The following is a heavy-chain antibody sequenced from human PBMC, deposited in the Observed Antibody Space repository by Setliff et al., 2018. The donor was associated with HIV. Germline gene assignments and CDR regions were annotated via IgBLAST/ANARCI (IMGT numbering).Heavy chain of an antibody. D-gene: IGHD2-21*01. V-gene: IGHV3-23*03. CDR1: GFTFSSFA. CDR3: AKHFLLWSNAFHI. Sequence: PGGSLRLSCAASGFTFSSFAMTWVRQAPGKGLEWVSIIYTDDSNTYYAESVKGRFTISRDNSKNTLYLQMSSLRAEDTAVYYCAKHFLLWSNAFHIWGQGTMVTVSS. CDR2: IYTDDSNT. J-gene: IGHJ3*02.